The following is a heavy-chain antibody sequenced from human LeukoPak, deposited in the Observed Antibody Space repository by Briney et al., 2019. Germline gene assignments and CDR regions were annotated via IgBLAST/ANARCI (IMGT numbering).Heavy chain of an antibody. Sequence: PGGSLRLSCAASGFTFSSYGMHWVRQAPGKGLEWVAFIRYDGSNKYYADSVKGRFTISRDNSKNTLYLQMNSLRAEDTAVYYCAKDTIDSSGYYWGGPYFDYWGQGTLVTVSS. D-gene: IGHD3-22*01. CDR2: IRYDGSNK. J-gene: IGHJ4*02. CDR3: AKDTIDSSGYYWGGPYFDY. V-gene: IGHV3-30*02. CDR1: GFTFSSYG.